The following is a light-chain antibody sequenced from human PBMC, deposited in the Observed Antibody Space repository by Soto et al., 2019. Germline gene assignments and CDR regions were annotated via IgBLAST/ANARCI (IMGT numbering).Light chain of an antibody. Sequence: HSVLTQAPSASGIPGQRVSISCSGSSSNIGSNYVYWYQQLPGTAPKLLIYRNNQRPSGVPDRFSGSKSGTSASPAISGLRSEDEADYYCAAWDDSLSGLYVFGTGTKVTVL. J-gene: IGLJ1*01. CDR3: AAWDDSLSGLYV. CDR2: RNN. V-gene: IGLV1-47*01. CDR1: SSNIGSNY.